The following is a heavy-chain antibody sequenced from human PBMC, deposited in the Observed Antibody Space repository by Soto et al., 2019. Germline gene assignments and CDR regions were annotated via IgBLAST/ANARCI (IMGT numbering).Heavy chain of an antibody. CDR1: GFSFGNYD. Sequence: GGSVRLSCAASGFSFGNYDLHWVRQATGKGLEWVSAMGAADDPYYIASVKGRFTVSRDNAQKSLYLQMNNLRVEDTAIYYCARAYSGRLPRRADYYYAMDVWGRGTTVTAP. D-gene: IGHD2-15*01. J-gene: IGHJ6*02. CDR3: ARAYSGRLPRRADYYYAMDV. CDR2: MGAADDP. V-gene: IGHV3-13*05.